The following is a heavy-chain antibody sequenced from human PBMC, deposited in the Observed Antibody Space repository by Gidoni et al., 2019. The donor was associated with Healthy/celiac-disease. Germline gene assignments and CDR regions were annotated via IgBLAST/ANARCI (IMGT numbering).Heavy chain of an antibody. CDR1: GGSISSGSYY. J-gene: IGHJ5*02. CDR3: ARAGFWSGCSWFDP. CDR2: IYTSGST. Sequence: VQLQESGPGLVKPSQTLSLTCTVSGGSISSGSYYWSWIRQPAGKGLEWIGRIYTSGSTNYNPSLKSRVTISVDMSENQFSLKLSSVTAADTAVYYCARAGFWSGCSWFDPWGQGTLVTVSS. V-gene: IGHV4-61*02. D-gene: IGHD3-3*01.